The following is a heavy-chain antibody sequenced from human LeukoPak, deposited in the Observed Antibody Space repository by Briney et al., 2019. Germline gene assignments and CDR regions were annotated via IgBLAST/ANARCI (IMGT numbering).Heavy chain of an antibody. V-gene: IGHV3-21*01. CDR3: ARVMTTVIKAFDY. Sequence: GGSLRLSCAASGFTFSSYAMSWVRQAPGKGLEWVSSVSSSSAYIYYADSVKGRFTISRDNAKNSLYLQMNSLRAEDTAVYYCARVMTTVIKAFDYWGQGTLVTVSS. CDR1: GFTFSSYA. CDR2: VSSSSAYI. D-gene: IGHD4-17*01. J-gene: IGHJ4*02.